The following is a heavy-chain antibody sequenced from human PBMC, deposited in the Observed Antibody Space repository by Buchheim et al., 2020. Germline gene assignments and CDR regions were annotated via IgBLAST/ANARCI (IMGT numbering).Heavy chain of an antibody. V-gene: IGHV3-23*01. CDR3: ARGASTITRHFDN. Sequence: EVQVLEAGGGLVQPGESLRLSCAASGFSLSSYAMTWVRQAPGKGLEWVSSISSGGSTYYTDSVKGRFTISRDSSKNTLYLQMSSLRADETAVYYCARGASTITRHFDNWGQGTL. D-gene: IGHD3-3*01. CDR2: ISSGGST. CDR1: GFSLSSYA. J-gene: IGHJ4*01.